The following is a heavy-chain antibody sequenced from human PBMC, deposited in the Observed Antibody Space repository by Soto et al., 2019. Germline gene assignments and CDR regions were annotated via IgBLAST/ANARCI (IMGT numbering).Heavy chain of an antibody. J-gene: IGHJ3*02. Sequence: QVQLVQSGAEVKKPGASVKVSCKASGYTFTGYYMHWVRQAPGQGLEWMGWINPNSGGTNYAQKFQGRVTMTRDTSISTAYMELSRLRSDDTAVYYCARVTTTVTTLQEVAFDIWGQGTMVTVSS. CDR1: GYTFTGYY. V-gene: IGHV1-2*02. CDR2: INPNSGGT. D-gene: IGHD4-17*01. CDR3: ARVTTTVTTLQEVAFDI.